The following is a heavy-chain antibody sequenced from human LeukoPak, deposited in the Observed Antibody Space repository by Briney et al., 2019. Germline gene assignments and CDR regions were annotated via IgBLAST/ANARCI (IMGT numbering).Heavy chain of an antibody. Sequence: GESLKISCKGSGYSYNSYWVGWVRQMPGKGLEWMGIIYLADSDARYSPSFQGQVGFSADRSINTAYLQWSSLRASDTAMYYCARPKTETGYDAFDIWGQGTMVTVSS. CDR2: IYLADSDA. V-gene: IGHV5-51*01. CDR1: GYSYNSYW. CDR3: ARPKTETGYDAFDI. D-gene: IGHD2-15*01. J-gene: IGHJ3*02.